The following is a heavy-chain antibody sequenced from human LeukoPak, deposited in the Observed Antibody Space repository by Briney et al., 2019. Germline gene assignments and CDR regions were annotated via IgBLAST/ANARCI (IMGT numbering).Heavy chain of an antibody. CDR2: IIPILGIA. J-gene: IGHJ6*02. CDR3: ATDRAHGGKGYYYYGMDV. CDR1: GGTFSSYA. Sequence: ASVKASCKASGGTFSSYAISWVRQAPGQGLEWMGRIIPILGIANYAQKFQGRVTITADKSTSTAYMELSSLRSEDTAVYYCATDRAHGGKGYYYYGMDVWAKGPRSPSP. D-gene: IGHD4-23*01. V-gene: IGHV1-69*04.